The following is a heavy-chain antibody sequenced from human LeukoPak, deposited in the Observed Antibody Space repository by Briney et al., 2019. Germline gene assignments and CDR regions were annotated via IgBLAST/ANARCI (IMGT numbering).Heavy chain of an antibody. CDR2: IYYSGST. J-gene: IGHJ6*03. Sequence: PSETLSLTCTVSGGSISSYYWSWIRQPPGKGLEWIGYIYYSGSTNYNPSLKSRVTISVDTSKNQFSLKLSSVTAADTAVYYCARSGYSYGPYYYYYMDVWGKGTTVTVSS. V-gene: IGHV4-59*01. CDR3: ARSGYSYGPYYYYYMDV. D-gene: IGHD5-18*01. CDR1: GGSISSYY.